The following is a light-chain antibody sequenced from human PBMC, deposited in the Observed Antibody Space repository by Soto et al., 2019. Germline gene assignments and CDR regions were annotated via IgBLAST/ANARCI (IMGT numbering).Light chain of an antibody. CDR1: SSDVGSYNY. CDR2: EVS. CDR3: SSYTSSSTL. Sequence: QSALTQPASVSGSPGQSSTISCTGTSSDVGSYNYVSWYQQHPGKAPKLMIYEVSDRPSGISSRFSGSKSGNTASLTISGLQTEDEADYYCSSYTSSSTLFGTGTKLTVL. J-gene: IGLJ1*01. V-gene: IGLV2-14*01.